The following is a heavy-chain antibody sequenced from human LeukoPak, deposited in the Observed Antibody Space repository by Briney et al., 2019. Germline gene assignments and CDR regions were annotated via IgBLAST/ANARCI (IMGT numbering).Heavy chain of an antibody. J-gene: IGHJ6*03. CDR1: GYTFTSYG. V-gene: IGHV1-8*03. D-gene: IGHD3-3*01. Sequence: GASVKVSCKASGYTFTSYGISWVRQAPGQGLEWMGWMNPNSGNTGYAQKFQGRVTITRNTSISTAYMELSSLRSEDTAVYYCARGQRVWSGYYTDYYYYMDVWGKGTTVTVSS. CDR2: MNPNSGNT. CDR3: ARGQRVWSGYYTDYYYYMDV.